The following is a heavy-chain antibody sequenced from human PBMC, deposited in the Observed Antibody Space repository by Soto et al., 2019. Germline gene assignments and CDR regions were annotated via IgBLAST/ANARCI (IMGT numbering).Heavy chain of an antibody. CDR1: GFTFSSYA. CDR3: ARGDYDY. J-gene: IGHJ4*02. Sequence: QVQLVESGGGVVQPGRSLRLSCAASGFTFSSYAMHWVRQAPGKGLEWVAVISYDGSNKYYADSVKGRFTISRDNSKNTLYLQMNSLRAEDTAVYYCARGDYDYWGQGTLATVSS. D-gene: IGHD4-17*01. CDR2: ISYDGSNK. V-gene: IGHV3-30-3*01.